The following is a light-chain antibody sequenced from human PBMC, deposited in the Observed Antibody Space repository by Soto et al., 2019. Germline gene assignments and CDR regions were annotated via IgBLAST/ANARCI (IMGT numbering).Light chain of an antibody. CDR3: QSYDSSLRV. Sequence: QSVLTQPPSVSGAPGQRVTISCTGSSSNIGAGYDVHWYQHLPGTAPKLLIYANNNRPSGVPDRFSGSKSGTPASLAITGLQAEDEADYYCQSYDSSLRVFGGGTKVTVL. CDR2: ANN. V-gene: IGLV1-40*01. CDR1: SSNIGAGYD. J-gene: IGLJ3*02.